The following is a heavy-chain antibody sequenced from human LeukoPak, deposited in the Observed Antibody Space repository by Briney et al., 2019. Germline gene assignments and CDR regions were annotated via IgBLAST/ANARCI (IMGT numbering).Heavy chain of an antibody. CDR1: GGSFSGYY. D-gene: IGHD4-17*01. CDR3: ARGATTVTTRFGY. CDR2: VNHSGST. V-gene: IGHV4-34*01. J-gene: IGHJ4*02. Sequence: SETLSLTCAVYGGSFSGYYWSWIRQPPGKGLEWIGEVNHSGSTNYNPSLKSRVTISVDTSKNQFSLKLSSMTAADTAVYYCARGATTVTTRFGYWGQGTLVTVSS.